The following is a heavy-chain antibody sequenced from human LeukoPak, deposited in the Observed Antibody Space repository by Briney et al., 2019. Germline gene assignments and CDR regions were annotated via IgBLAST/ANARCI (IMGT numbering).Heavy chain of an antibody. V-gene: IGHV4-39*01. CDR2: IRYSGTY. CDR3: ARHYYDSSPEDWFDP. J-gene: IGHJ5*02. Sequence: SETLSLTCTVSGGSISSGSFYWGWIRQPPKRGLEWLGSIRYSGTYYSNPSLKSRVTISVDTSKSQFSLKLSSVTAADTALYYCARHYYDSSPEDWFDPWGLGTRVTVSS. D-gene: IGHD3-22*01. CDR1: GGSISSGSFY.